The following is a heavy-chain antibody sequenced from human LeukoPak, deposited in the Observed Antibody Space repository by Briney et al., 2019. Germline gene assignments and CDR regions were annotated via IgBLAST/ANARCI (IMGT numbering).Heavy chain of an antibody. J-gene: IGHJ4*02. D-gene: IGHD7-27*01. CDR3: ARDRNWGYFDY. Sequence: SETLSFTCTVSSGSISSCSYYWGWIREPPGKGLEWIGSVYYSGSTYYNPSLKSRVTISVDTSKNQFSLKLSSVTAADTAVYYCARDRNWGYFDYWGQGALVTVSS. V-gene: IGHV4-39*07. CDR1: SGSISSCSYY. CDR2: VYYSGST.